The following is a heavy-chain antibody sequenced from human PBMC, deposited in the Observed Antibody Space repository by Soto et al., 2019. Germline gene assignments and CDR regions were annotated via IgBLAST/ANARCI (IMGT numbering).Heavy chain of an antibody. CDR3: ARGGLSFLFDY. V-gene: IGHV1-69*13. Sequence: ASVKVSCKASGGTFSSYAISWVRQAPGQGLEWMGGIIPIFGTANYAQKFQGRVTITADESTSTAYMELSSLRSEDTAVYYWARGGLSFLFDYWGQGTLVTVSS. CDR1: GGTFSSYA. D-gene: IGHD3-16*02. CDR2: IIPIFGTA. J-gene: IGHJ4*02.